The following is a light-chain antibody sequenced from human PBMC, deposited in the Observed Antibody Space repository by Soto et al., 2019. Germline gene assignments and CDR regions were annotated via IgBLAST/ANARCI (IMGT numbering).Light chain of an antibody. CDR2: DGS. Sequence: DIHMTQYPATLSASVGDIITITCRASQCISRWLAWYQQKPGKSPKLLMYDGSSLARGVPSRFHGSGSGTEFTLTISNLQPEDCATYYCQKHNTYSPSFGQGTKLEMK. J-gene: IGKJ2*01. V-gene: IGKV1-5*01. CDR1: QCISRW. CDR3: QKHNTYSPS.